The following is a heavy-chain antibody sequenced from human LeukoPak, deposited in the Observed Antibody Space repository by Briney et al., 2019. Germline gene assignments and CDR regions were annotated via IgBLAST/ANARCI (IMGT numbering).Heavy chain of an antibody. D-gene: IGHD3-22*01. J-gene: IGHJ4*02. V-gene: IGHV4-38-2*01. CDR2: IYHSGST. Sequence: SETLSLTRAVSGYSISSGYYWGGTRQPPGKGLEWIGRIYHSGSTHYNPSLKSRVTISVDTSKNQFSLKLSSVTAADTAVYYCARWDSSEDYWGQGTLVTVSS. CDR1: GYSISSGYY. CDR3: ARWDSSEDY.